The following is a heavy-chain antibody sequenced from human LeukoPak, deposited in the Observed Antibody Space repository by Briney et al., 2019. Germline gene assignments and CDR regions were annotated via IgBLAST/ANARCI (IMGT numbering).Heavy chain of an antibody. CDR3: AKDSWVATKVPSPFDY. D-gene: IGHD4/OR15-4a*01. V-gene: IGHV3-30*02. CDR2: IWYDGTNK. Sequence: GGSLTLSCAASEFTFSSYGMHWVRQAPGKGLEWVSSIWYDGTNKYYADSVKGRFTISRDNSKKTRYLQMNSLRVEDTAVYYCAKDSWVATKVPSPFDYWGQGTLVTLSS. J-gene: IGHJ4*02. CDR1: EFTFSSYG.